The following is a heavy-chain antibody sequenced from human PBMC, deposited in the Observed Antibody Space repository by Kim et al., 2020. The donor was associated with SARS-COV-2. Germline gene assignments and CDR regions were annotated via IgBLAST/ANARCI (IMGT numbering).Heavy chain of an antibody. CDR2: IGTAGDT. CDR1: GFTFSSYD. J-gene: IGHJ2*01. V-gene: IGHV3-13*01. Sequence: GGSLRLSCAASGFTFSSYDMHWVRQATGKGLEWVSAIGTAGDTYYPGSVKGRFTISRENAKNSLYLQMNSLRAGDTAVYYCARGGLAVAGSYWYFDLWGRGTLVTVSS. CDR3: ARGGLAVAGSYWYFDL. D-gene: IGHD6-19*01.